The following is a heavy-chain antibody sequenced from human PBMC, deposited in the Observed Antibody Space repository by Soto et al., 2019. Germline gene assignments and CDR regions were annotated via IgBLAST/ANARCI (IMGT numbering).Heavy chain of an antibody. V-gene: IGHV3-11*01. CDR2: IDSSGNTI. Sequence: GGSLRLSCAASGLTFSDSYMSWIRQAPGKGLEWVSYIDSSGNTIYNADSVKDRFIISRDNAKNSLYLQMNSLRVEDTAVYYCARDRSGSWYGRGYHYYGMDVWGQGTTVTVSS. J-gene: IGHJ6*02. CDR1: GLTFSDSY. D-gene: IGHD6-13*01. CDR3: ARDRSGSWYGRGYHYYGMDV.